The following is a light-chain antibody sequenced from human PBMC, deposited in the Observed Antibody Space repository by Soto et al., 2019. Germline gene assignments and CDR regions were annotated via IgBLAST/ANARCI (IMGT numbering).Light chain of an antibody. CDR2: EVS. CDR3: AAWDDSLSGHEL. Sequence: QSALTQPASVSGSPGQSITISCTGTSSDVGGYKYVSWYQQHPDKAPKLIIFEVSNRPSGISSRFSGSKSGNTASLTISGLQAEDEADYYCAAWDDSLSGHELFGGGTKVTVL. CDR1: SSDVGGYKY. V-gene: IGLV2-14*01. J-gene: IGLJ2*01.